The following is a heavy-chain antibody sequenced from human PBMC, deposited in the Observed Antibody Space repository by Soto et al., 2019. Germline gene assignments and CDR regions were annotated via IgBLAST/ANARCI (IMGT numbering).Heavy chain of an antibody. D-gene: IGHD7-27*01. CDR1: GFTFSNYA. CDR2: ISGSAGST. CDR3: ANAYPGVYYYMDV. V-gene: IGHV3-23*01. Sequence: EVQLLESGGGLVQPGGSLRLSCAASGFTFSNYAMSWVRQAPGKGLEWVSAISGSAGSTFYADSVKGRFTISRDNSKNTLYLQMNSLRAEDTAEHYCANAYPGVYYYMDVWGKGTTVTVSS. J-gene: IGHJ6*03.